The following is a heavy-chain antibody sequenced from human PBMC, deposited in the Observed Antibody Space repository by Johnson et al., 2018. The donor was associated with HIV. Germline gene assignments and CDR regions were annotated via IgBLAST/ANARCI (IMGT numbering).Heavy chain of an antibody. CDR1: GFIFDDYA. D-gene: IGHD3-22*01. CDR3: ARGKGWLDAFDM. J-gene: IGHJ3*02. Sequence: VQLVESGGGVVRPGGSLRLSCATSGFIFDDYAMGWVRQVPGKGLEWVSGINWNGGSTAYADSVKGRFTISRDNAKNSLYLQMDSLRAGDTAVYYCARGKGWLDAFDMWGQGTMVTVSS. CDR2: INWNGGST. V-gene: IGHV3-20*04.